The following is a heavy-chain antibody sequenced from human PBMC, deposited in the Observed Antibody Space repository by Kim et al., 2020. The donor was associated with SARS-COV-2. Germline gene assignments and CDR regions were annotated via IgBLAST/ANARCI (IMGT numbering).Heavy chain of an antibody. Sequence: SETLSLTCAVYGGSFSGYYWSWIRQPPGKGLEWIGEINHSGSTNYNPSLKSRVTISVDTTKNQFSLKLSSVTAADTAVYYCARVRGIAARRYFDYWGQGT. CDR1: GGSFSGYY. CDR3: ARVRGIAARRYFDY. D-gene: IGHD6-6*01. CDR2: INHSGST. J-gene: IGHJ4*02. V-gene: IGHV4-34*01.